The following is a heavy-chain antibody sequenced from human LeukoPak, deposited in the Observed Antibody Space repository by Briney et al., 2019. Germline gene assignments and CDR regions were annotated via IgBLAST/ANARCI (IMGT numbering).Heavy chain of an antibody. CDR1: GYTFTSNY. CDR3: ARDILYYYDSSGYYHPGY. Sequence: SVKVSCKAFGYTFTSNYMHWVRQAPGQGPEWMGGIIPIFGTANYAQKFQGRVTITADKSTSTAYMELSGLRSEDTAVYYCARDILYYYDSSGYYHPGYWGQGTLVTVSS. D-gene: IGHD3-22*01. CDR2: IIPIFGTA. V-gene: IGHV1-69*06. J-gene: IGHJ4*02.